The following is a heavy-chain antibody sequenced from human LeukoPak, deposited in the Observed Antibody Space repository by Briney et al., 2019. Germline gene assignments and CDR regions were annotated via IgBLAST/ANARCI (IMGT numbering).Heavy chain of an antibody. J-gene: IGHJ3*02. D-gene: IGHD3-16*01. CDR2: ISAYNGYT. Sequence: ASVKVSCKASGYTFTTSGISWLRQAPGQGLEWMGWISAYNGYTNYAQKFQDRVTLTTDTPTSTAYMELRSLRSDDTAVYYCAKDRLWVPDGFNIWGQGTMVTVSS. V-gene: IGHV1-18*01. CDR3: AKDRLWVPDGFNI. CDR1: GYTFTTSG.